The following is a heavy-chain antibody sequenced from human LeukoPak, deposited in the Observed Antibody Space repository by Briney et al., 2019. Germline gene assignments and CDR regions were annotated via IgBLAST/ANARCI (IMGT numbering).Heavy chain of an antibody. Sequence: GGSLGLSRTASGFAFSSYWLHWVRQPPGKGLVWVSRINSDGSSTSYADSVKGRFTISRDNAKNTLYLQMNSLRAEDTAVYYCARDAMYSSSGGDYYYYGMDVWGKGTTVTVSS. CDR2: INSDGSST. CDR3: ARDAMYSSSGGDYYYYGMDV. J-gene: IGHJ6*04. V-gene: IGHV3-74*01. CDR1: GFAFSSYW. D-gene: IGHD6-13*01.